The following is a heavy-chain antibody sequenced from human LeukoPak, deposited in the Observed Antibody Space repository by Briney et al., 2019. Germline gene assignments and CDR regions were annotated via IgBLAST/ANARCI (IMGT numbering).Heavy chain of an antibody. CDR2: ISGSGGST. CDR3: PRYDFWSGKPDY. V-gene: IGHV3-23*01. CDR1: GFTFSSYA. D-gene: IGHD3-3*01. J-gene: IGHJ4*02. Sequence: GGSLRLSCAASGFTFSSYAMSWVRQAPGKGLEWVLAISGSGGSTYYADSVKGRFTISRDNSKNTLYLQMNSLRAEDTAVYYCPRYDFWSGKPDYWGQGTLVTVSS.